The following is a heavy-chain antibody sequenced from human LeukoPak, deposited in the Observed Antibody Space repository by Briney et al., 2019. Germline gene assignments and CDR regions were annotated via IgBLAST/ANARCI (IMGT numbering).Heavy chain of an antibody. J-gene: IGHJ5*02. CDR1: GYTLTELS. V-gene: IGHV1-24*01. Sequence: ASVKVSCKVSGYTLTELSMHWVRQAPGKGLEWMGGFDPEDGETIYAQKFQGRVTMTEDTSTDTAYMELSSLRSEDTAVYYCARASPRSYYGSGSYYNPSGWFDPWGQGTLVTVSS. CDR3: ARASPRSYYGSGSYYNPSGWFDP. D-gene: IGHD3-10*01. CDR2: FDPEDGET.